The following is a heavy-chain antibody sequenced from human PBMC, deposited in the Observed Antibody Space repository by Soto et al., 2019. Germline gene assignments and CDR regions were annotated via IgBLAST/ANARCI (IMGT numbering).Heavy chain of an antibody. CDR1: GFSLTTRAVA. Sequence: QITLKESGPTVVKPTQTLTLTCNVSGFSLTTRAVAVGWIRQPPGKALEWLTLIYWDDDKRYSPSLKSRLTITRDSSKNQVVLTMTNIDPVDTATYYCARVMGAMWWGEGGQGAVVTVSS. CDR3: ARVMGAMWWGE. D-gene: IGHD1-26*01. J-gene: IGHJ4*02. V-gene: IGHV2-5*02. CDR2: IYWDDDK.